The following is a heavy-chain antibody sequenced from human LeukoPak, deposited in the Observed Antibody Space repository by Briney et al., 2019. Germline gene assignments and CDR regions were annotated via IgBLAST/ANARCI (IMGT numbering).Heavy chain of an antibody. Sequence: GGSLRLSCAASGFTFSNYNMNWVRQAPGKGLEWVSSISSGSSYIFYADSVKGRFTISRDNAKNSLYLQMNSLRAEDTAVYYCARYSGTYCDSWGQGTLVTVSS. CDR1: GFTFSNYN. V-gene: IGHV3-21*01. J-gene: IGHJ4*02. D-gene: IGHD1-26*01. CDR3: ARYSGTYCDS. CDR2: ISSGSSYI.